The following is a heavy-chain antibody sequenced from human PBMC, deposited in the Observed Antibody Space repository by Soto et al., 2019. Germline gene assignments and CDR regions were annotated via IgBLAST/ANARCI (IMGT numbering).Heavy chain of an antibody. D-gene: IGHD2-2*01. J-gene: IGHJ6*03. V-gene: IGHV3-74*01. CDR3: VRGGREGFCSSSSCYGYYYYYMDV. CDR1: RFTFGSHW. CDR2: ITSDGSST. Sequence: EVQVVESGGGLVQPGGSLRLSCAASRFTFGSHWMHWVRQAPGKGLVWVSRITSDGSSTSYADSVKGRFSISRDNAKSTLYLQMNTLRAEDTAVYYCVRGGREGFCSSSSCYGYYYYYMDVWGKGTTVTVSS.